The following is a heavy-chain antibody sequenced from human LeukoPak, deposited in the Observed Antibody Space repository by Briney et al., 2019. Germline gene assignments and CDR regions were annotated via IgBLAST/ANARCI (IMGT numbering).Heavy chain of an antibody. CDR3: AKDSAYSSSWCNWFDP. CDR2: ISGSGGST. CDR1: GFTFSSYA. J-gene: IGHJ5*02. V-gene: IGHV3-23*01. Sequence: GGSLRLSCAASGFTFSSYAMSWVRQAPGKGLEWVSAISGSGGSTYYADSVKGRFTISRDNSKNTLYLQMNSLRAEDTAVYYCAKDSAYSSSWCNWFDPWGQETLVTVSS. D-gene: IGHD6-13*01.